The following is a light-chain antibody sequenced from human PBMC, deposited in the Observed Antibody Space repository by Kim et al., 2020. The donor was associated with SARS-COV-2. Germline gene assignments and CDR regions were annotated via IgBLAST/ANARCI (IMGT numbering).Light chain of an antibody. Sequence: LSPVAIVTLSCQASRIVDSNLFAWYQHNPGLAPMLHINGAYTRATGIPDRFRGSGSGTEFTLTISILAPDDFAVFYCQQYANSRTFGQGTKVDIK. V-gene: IGKV3-20*01. CDR2: GAY. CDR3: QQYANSRT. J-gene: IGKJ1*01. CDR1: RIVDSNL.